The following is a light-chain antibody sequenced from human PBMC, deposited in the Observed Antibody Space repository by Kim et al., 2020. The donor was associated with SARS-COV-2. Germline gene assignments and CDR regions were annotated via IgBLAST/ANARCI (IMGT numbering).Light chain of an antibody. CDR1: SGGIASNF. Sequence: PGKTVTSSCTRSSGGIASNFVQWYQQRPGSAPTSVIYEDNQRPSWVPDRFSGSIDDSSNSASLTISGLKTEDEADYYCQSGRLFGGGTQLTVL. CDR3: QSGRL. CDR2: EDN. V-gene: IGLV6-57*03. J-gene: IGLJ2*01.